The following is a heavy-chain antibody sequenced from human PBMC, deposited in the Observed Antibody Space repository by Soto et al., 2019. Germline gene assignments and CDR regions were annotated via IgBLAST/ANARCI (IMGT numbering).Heavy chain of an antibody. D-gene: IGHD6-13*01. CDR3: ASLSAAGTIDY. V-gene: IGHV4-59*01. Sequence: SETLSLTCTVSGGSISSSYWSWIRQPPGKGLEWIGYIYYSGSTNYNPSLNSRVTISLDTSRNQFSLKLSSVTAADTAVYYCASLSAAGTIDYWDQGALVTVSS. CDR1: GGSISSSY. J-gene: IGHJ4*02. CDR2: IYYSGST.